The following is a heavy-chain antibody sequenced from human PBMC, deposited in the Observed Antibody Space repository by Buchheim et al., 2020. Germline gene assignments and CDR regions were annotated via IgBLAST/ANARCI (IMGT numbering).Heavy chain of an antibody. CDR1: EFTLSNYD. V-gene: IGHV3-23*01. CDR2: ISGIGADT. D-gene: IGHD3-9*01. CDR3: AKKMTTGYGPCDY. J-gene: IGHJ4*02. Sequence: VQLLQSGGGLVQPGGSLRLSCAASEFTLSNYDMRWFRQAPGKGLEWVSTISGIGADTYYADSVKGRFTVSRDDSKNTLYLQMNSLRVEDAATYYCAKKMTTGYGPCDYWGQGTL.